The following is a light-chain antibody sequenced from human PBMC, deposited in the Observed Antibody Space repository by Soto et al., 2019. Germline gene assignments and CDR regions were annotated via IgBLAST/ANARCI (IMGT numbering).Light chain of an antibody. V-gene: IGKV4-1*01. CDR2: WAS. Sequence: DIVMTQSPDSLAVSLGERATINCKSSQSLLYSSNNKNYLAWYQQKLGQPPKLLIYWASTRESGVPDRFSGSGSGTDFTLTISSLQAEDVAVYHCQQYYSPPYTFGQGTKLEIK. CDR1: QSLLYSSNNKNY. CDR3: QQYYSPPYT. J-gene: IGKJ2*01.